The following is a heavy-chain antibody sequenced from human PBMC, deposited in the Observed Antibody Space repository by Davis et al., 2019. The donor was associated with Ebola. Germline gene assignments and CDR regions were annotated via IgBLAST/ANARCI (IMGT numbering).Heavy chain of an antibody. J-gene: IGHJ2*01. CDR3: ARGSGGRREVAGIWSRATVYWHFDL. D-gene: IGHD6-19*01. Sequence: MPSETLSLTCTVSRDSVSGYYWGWVRQAPGKGLEYLGCIHYGGGTKYNPSFGSRITFSVDTSRNQLYMRLTSVTAADTAVYYCARGSGGRREVAGIWSRATVYWHFDLWGRGTLVTVAS. CDR2: IHYGGGT. V-gene: IGHV4-59*02. CDR1: RDSVSGYY.